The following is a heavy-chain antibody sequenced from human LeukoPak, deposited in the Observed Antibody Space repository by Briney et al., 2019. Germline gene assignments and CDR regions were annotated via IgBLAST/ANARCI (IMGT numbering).Heavy chain of an antibody. CDR3: AKDRIAAAQPYYFDY. D-gene: IGHD6-13*01. J-gene: IGHJ4*02. V-gene: IGHV3-23*01. Sequence: GGSLRLSCAASGFTVSSNYMSWVRQAPGKGLEWVSAISGSGGSTYYADSVKGRFTISRDNSKNTLYLQMNSLRAEDTAVYYCAKDRIAAAQPYYFDYWGQGTLVTVSS. CDR1: GFTVSSNY. CDR2: ISGSGGST.